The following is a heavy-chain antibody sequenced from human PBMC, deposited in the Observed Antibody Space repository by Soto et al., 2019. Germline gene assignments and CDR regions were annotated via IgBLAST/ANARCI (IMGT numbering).Heavy chain of an antibody. J-gene: IGHJ4*02. V-gene: IGHV3-48*02. CDR2: ISSSSSTI. Sequence: PGGSLRLSCAASGFTFSSYSMNWVRQAPGKGLEWVSYISSSSSTIYYADSVKGRFTISRDNAKNSLYLQMNSLRDEDTAVYYCASLGPYYYDSSGSDYWGQGTLVTVSS. CDR3: ASLGPYYYDSSGSDY. CDR1: GFTFSSYS. D-gene: IGHD3-22*01.